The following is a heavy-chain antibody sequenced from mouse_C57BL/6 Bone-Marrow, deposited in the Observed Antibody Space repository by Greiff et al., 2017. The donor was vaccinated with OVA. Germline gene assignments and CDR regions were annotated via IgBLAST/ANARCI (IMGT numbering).Heavy chain of an antibody. CDR1: GYTFTSYW. Sequence: QVQLQQPGAELVKPGASVKLSCKASGYTFTSYWMHWVKQRPGRGLEWIGRFDPNSGGTKYNEKFKSKATLTVDKPSSTAYMQLSSLTSEDSAVYYCARFTHYAMDYWGQGTSVTVSS. V-gene: IGHV1-72*01. J-gene: IGHJ4*01. CDR3: ARFTHYAMDY. CDR2: FDPNSGGT.